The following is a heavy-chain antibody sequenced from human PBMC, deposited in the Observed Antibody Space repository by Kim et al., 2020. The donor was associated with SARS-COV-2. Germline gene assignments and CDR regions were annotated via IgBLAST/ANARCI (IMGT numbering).Heavy chain of an antibody. D-gene: IGHD4-17*01. V-gene: IGHV4-34*01. CDR1: GGSFSGYY. CDR2: INHSGST. Sequence: SETLSLTCAVYGGSFSGYYWSWIRQPPGKGLEWIGEINHSGSTNYNPSLKSRVTISVDTSKNQFSLKLSSVTAADTAVYYCARGRGGLRDHYYYGMDVWGQGTTVTVSS. J-gene: IGHJ6*02. CDR3: ARGRGGLRDHYYYGMDV.